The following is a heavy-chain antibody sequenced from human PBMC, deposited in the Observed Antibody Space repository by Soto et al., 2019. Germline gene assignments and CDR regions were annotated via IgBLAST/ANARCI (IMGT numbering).Heavy chain of an antibody. Sequence: ASVKVSCKPSGYAFTSYGITWVRQAPGQGLEWMGWISAYNGNTNYAQKFQGRVTMTTDTSTSTAYMELRSLGSDDTAVYYCASGWFGEFVYQFDYWGQGTLVTVSS. J-gene: IGHJ4*02. D-gene: IGHD3-10*01. CDR3: ASGWFGEFVYQFDY. CDR2: ISAYNGNT. V-gene: IGHV1-18*01. CDR1: GYAFTSYG.